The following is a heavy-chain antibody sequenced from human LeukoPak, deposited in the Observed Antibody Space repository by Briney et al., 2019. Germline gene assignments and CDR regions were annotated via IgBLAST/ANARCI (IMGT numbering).Heavy chain of an antibody. CDR1: GFTFSSYR. V-gene: IGHV3-21*01. Sequence: GGSLRLSCAASGFTFSSYRMNWVRQAPGKGLEWVSAISSSSSYIYYADSVKGRFTISRDNAKNSLYLQMNSLRAEDTAVYYCARSDIVVVPAAIYYYYYMDVWGKGTTVTVSS. CDR2: ISSSSSYI. D-gene: IGHD2-2*01. CDR3: ARSDIVVVPAAIYYYYYMDV. J-gene: IGHJ6*03.